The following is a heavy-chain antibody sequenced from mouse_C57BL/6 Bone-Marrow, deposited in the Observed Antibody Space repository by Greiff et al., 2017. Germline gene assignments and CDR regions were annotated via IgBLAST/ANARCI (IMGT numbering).Heavy chain of an antibody. CDR2: ISNGGGST. Sequence: EVKLVESGGGLVQPGGSLKLSCAASGFTFSDYYMYWVRQTPEKRLEWVAYISNGGGSTYYPDTVKGRFTISRDNAKNTLYLQMSRLKSEDTAMYYCARQSPNWYFDVWGTGTTVTVSS. CDR1: GFTFSDYY. CDR3: ARQSPNWYFDV. V-gene: IGHV5-12*01. J-gene: IGHJ1*03.